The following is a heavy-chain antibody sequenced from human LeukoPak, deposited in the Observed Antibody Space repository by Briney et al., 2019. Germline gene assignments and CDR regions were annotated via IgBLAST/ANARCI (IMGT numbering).Heavy chain of an antibody. CDR2: IIPIFGTA. Sequence: SVNVSCTASGGTFSSYAISWVRQAPGQGLEWMGGIIPIFGTANYAQKFQGRVTITADESTSTAYMELSSLRSEDTAVYYCARGNYYDFWSGYYPDYWGQGTLVTVSS. D-gene: IGHD3-3*01. CDR1: GGTFSSYA. CDR3: ARGNYYDFWSGYYPDY. J-gene: IGHJ4*02. V-gene: IGHV1-69*13.